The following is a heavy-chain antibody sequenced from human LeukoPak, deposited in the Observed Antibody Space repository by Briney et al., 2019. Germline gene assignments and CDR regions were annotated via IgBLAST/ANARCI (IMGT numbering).Heavy chain of an antibody. CDR3: AKDEQWLVSY. CDR2: ISYDGTNK. Sequence: GGSLRLSCAVSGFTVSDNYMTWVRQAPGKGLEWVAIISYDGTNKYYADSVKGRFIISRDNSKNTLYLQMNSLRPEDTAVYYCAKDEQWLVSYWGQGTLVTVSS. V-gene: IGHV3-30*18. J-gene: IGHJ4*02. CDR1: GFTVSDNY. D-gene: IGHD6-19*01.